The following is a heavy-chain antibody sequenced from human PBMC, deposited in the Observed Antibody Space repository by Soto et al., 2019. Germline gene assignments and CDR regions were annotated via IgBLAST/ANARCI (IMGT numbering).Heavy chain of an antibody. V-gene: IGHV3-23*01. D-gene: IGHD6-13*01. CDR1: GFTFSSYA. J-gene: IGHJ4*02. CDR2: ISGSGGST. Sequence: EVQLLESGGGLVQPGGSLRLSCAASGFTFSSYAMSWVRQAPGKGLEWVSAISGSGGSTYYADSVKGRFTISRDNSKNTLYLQMNSLRAEDTAVSYCANNSPHGSSWYYFAYWGQGTLVTVSS. CDR3: ANNSPHGSSWYYFAY.